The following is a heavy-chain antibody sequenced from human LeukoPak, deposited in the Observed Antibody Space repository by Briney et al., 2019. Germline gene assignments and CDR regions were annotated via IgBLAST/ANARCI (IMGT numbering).Heavy chain of an antibody. CDR1: GYTFNSHG. V-gene: IGHV1-18*04. Sequence: ASVKVSCKASGYTFNSHGISWVRQAPGQGLEWMGWISAYNGDTNYAQKFQGRVTLTTDRTTSTAYLELRSLRSDDTAVYYCARDPSNTSGWKTWFDPWGQGTLVTVSS. D-gene: IGHD6-19*01. J-gene: IGHJ5*02. CDR3: ARDPSNTSGWKTWFDP. CDR2: ISAYNGDT.